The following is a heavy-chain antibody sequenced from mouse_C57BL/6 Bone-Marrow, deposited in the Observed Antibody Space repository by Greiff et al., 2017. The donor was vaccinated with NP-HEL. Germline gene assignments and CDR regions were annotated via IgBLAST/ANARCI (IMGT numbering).Heavy chain of an antibody. V-gene: IGHV1-7*01. CDR2: FNSSSGFT. CDR3: ARLGYGSGYRGGY. Sequence: VQLQESGAELAKPWASVSLSCNASGYTFTSYWLHWLKQRPGQGLEWIGYFNSSSGFTKYNQSFKDKATLTADTSYSTAYMQLSSLTYEDSAVYYCARLGYGSGYRGGYWGQGTTLTVSS. CDR1: GYTFTSYW. D-gene: IGHD1-1*01. J-gene: IGHJ2*01.